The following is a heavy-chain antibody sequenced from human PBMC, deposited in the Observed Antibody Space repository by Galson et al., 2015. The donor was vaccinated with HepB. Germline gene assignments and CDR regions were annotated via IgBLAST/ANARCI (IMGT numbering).Heavy chain of an antibody. CDR1: GDSIRDFHW. CDR2: IFPTGKI. V-gene: IGHV4/OR15-8*02. D-gene: IGHD7-27*01. Sequence: LTCGVSGDSIRDFHWWNWVRQSPGKRLEWIGEIFPTGKITYNPSLESRLTISIDQSKNEFSLRLTSVTAADTAIYYCARGILGRSSDFDTWGQGILVTVSS. CDR3: ARGILGRSSDFDT. J-gene: IGHJ4*02.